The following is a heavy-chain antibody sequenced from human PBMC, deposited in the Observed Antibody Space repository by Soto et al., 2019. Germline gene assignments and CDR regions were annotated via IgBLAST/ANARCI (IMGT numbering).Heavy chain of an antibody. V-gene: IGHV1-58*01. D-gene: IGHD1-26*01. CDR2: IVVGSGNT. J-gene: IGHJ6*02. Sequence: SVKVSCKASGFTLTSSAVQWVRQASGQRLEWIGWIVVGSGNTNYAQKFQERVTITRDMSTSTAYMELSSLRSEDTAVYYCAADTGATRSHTYYYYGMDVWGQGTTVTVS. CDR3: AADTGATRSHTYYYYGMDV. CDR1: GFTLTSSA.